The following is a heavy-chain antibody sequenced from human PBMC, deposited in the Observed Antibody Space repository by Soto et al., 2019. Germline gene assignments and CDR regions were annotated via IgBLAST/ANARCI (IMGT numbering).Heavy chain of an antibody. CDR2: INPNGGVT. Sequence: QVQLVQSGAEVKKPGASVTVSCRSSGDTFNDYYIHWVRQAPGQGLEWMGWINPNGGVTKYAQKFQGWVSMTRDTSIRTVYMQLSRLRSDDTAVYYCARESGGATATLAYYYFYMDVWDTGTTVTVSS. J-gene: IGHJ6*03. CDR1: GDTFNDYY. V-gene: IGHV1-2*04. CDR3: ARESGGATATLAYYYFYMDV. D-gene: IGHD5-12*01.